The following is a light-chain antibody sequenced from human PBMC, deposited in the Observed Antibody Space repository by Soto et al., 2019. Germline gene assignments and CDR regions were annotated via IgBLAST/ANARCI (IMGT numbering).Light chain of an antibody. Sequence: QSVLTQPPSASGTPGQRVTISCSGSSSNIGSNTVNWYQQLPGTAPKLLIYSNNERPSGVPDRFSASNSGTSASLAISGRQSEDEDAFYCAAWYDGLKDYVIGTGTKLTVL. CDR1: SSNIGSNT. CDR3: AAWYDGLKDYV. CDR2: SNN. V-gene: IGLV1-44*01. J-gene: IGLJ1*01.